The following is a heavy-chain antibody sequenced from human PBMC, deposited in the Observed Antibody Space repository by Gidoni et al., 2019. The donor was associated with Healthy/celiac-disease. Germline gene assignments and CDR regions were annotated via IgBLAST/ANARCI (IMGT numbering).Heavy chain of an antibody. CDR3: AKDRFSSSLGFYY. CDR2: ISGSGGST. CDR1: GFTFSSYA. J-gene: IGHJ4*02. V-gene: IGHV3-23*01. Sequence: AASGFTFSSYAMSWVRQAPGKGLEWFSAISGSGGSTYYADSVKGRFTISRDNSKSTLYLEMNSLRAEDTAVYYCAKDRFSSSLGFYYWGQGTLVTVSS. D-gene: IGHD6-13*01.